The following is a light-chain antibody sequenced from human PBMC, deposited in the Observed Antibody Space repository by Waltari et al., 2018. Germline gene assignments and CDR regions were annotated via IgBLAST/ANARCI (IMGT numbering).Light chain of an antibody. V-gene: IGLV2-11*01. Sequence: QSALTQPRSVSGSPGQSVTISCTGTSSDVGSYHYVSWFQQHPGKAPKLMIYDVTKRPSGVPDRFSGSKSGITASLTIAGLQADDEADYYCCSYAGSYTLGVFGGGTKLTVL. CDR1: SSDVGSYHY. J-gene: IGLJ3*02. CDR2: DVT. CDR3: CSYAGSYTLGV.